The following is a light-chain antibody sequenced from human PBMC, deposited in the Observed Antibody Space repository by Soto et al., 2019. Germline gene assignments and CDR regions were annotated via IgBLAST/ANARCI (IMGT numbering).Light chain of an antibody. V-gene: IGLV2-14*03. CDR2: DVS. Sequence: QSALTQPASVSGSPGQSITISCTGTSSDVGGYNYVSGYQQHPGKAPKLMIYDVSNRPSGLSNRFSGSKSGNTASLAISGLQAEDEADYYCSSYTSSRTLVFGGGTKVTVL. CDR1: SSDVGGYNY. J-gene: IGLJ2*01. CDR3: SSYTSSRTLV.